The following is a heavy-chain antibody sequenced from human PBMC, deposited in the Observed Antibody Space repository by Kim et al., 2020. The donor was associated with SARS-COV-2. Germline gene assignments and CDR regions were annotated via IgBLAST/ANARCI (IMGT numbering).Heavy chain of an antibody. CDR2: ISYDGSNK. D-gene: IGHD3-22*01. V-gene: IGHV3-30*18. Sequence: GGSLRLSCAASGFTFSSYGMHWVRQAPGKGLEWVAVISYDGSNKYYADSVKGRFTISRDNSKNTLYLQMNSLRAEDTAVYYCAKDPDYYDSSGYYLDWGQGTLVTVSS. CDR3: AKDPDYYDSSGYYLD. J-gene: IGHJ4*02. CDR1: GFTFSSYG.